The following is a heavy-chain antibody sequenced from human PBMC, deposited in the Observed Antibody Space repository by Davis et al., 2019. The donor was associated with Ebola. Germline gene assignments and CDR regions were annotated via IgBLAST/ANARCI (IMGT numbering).Heavy chain of an antibody. J-gene: IGHJ4*02. CDR1: GYSFTSYW. D-gene: IGHD6-19*01. Sequence: GESLKISCKGSGYSFTSYWISWVRQMPGKGLEWMGIIYPGDSDTRYSPSFQGQVTISADKSISTAYLQWSSLKASDTAMYYCARRPIAVGGGVDYWGQGTLVTVSS. CDR3: ARRPIAVGGGVDY. CDR2: IYPGDSDT. V-gene: IGHV5-51*01.